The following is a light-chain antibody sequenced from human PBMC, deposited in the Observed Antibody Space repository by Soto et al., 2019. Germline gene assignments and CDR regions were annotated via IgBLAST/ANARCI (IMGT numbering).Light chain of an antibody. CDR1: QSISSS. V-gene: IGKV1-5*03. CDR3: QQYNAYSPLT. J-gene: IGKJ4*01. CDR2: KAS. Sequence: DIQMTQSPSTLSASIGDRVTITCRASQSISSSLAWYQQRPGKAPKLMIYKASSLENGVPSRFSGSGSGTEFSLTISGLQPDDFATYYCQQYNAYSPLTFGGGTKVEIK.